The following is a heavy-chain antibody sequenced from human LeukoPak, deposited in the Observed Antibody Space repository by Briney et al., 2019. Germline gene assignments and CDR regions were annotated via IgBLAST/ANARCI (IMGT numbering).Heavy chain of an antibody. CDR1: GFTLRDYA. D-gene: IGHD3-22*01. CDR2: ISFDGMKT. CDR3: SRPDYYDTTEPSYFQK. V-gene: IGHV3-30*04. Sequence: GGSLRLSCVVSGFTLRDYAMHWVRQAPGKGLEWVAVISFDGMKTYYGDSVRGRFTISRDNSKNTLYLQMNSLRIDDTAVYYCSRPDYYDTTEPSYFQKWGQGTLVTVSS. J-gene: IGHJ1*01.